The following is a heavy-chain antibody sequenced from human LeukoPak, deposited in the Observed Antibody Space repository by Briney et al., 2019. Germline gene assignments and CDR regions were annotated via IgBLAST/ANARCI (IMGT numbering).Heavy chain of an antibody. CDR3: ASPDGTVDDYYSMDV. CDR1: GYTFTNYY. V-gene: IGHV1-69*02. D-gene: IGHD3/OR15-3a*01. J-gene: IGHJ6*02. Sequence: ASVKVSCKASGYTFTNYYMHWVRQAPGQGLEWMGRIIPILGLANYAQKFQGRVTITADKSTSTAFMEVSSLRSEDTAVYYCASPDGTVDDYYSMDVWGQGTTVTVSS. CDR2: IIPILGLA.